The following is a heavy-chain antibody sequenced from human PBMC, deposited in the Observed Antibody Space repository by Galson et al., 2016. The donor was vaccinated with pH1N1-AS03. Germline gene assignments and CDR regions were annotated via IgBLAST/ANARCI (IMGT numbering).Heavy chain of an antibody. V-gene: IGHV1-2*04. CDR3: ARDPRGPCSSATCATPYYFGMDG. CDR1: GYIFTGFY. D-gene: IGHD2-15*01. CDR2: INPNNGVT. Sequence: SVKVSCKASGYIFTGFYVHWVRQAPGQGLEWMGWINPNNGVTNYAQKFQAWVTMTGDTSISTAYLELYGLKSDDTAVYYCARDPRGPCSSATCATPYYFGMDGWAKGPRSSSP. J-gene: IGHJ6*02.